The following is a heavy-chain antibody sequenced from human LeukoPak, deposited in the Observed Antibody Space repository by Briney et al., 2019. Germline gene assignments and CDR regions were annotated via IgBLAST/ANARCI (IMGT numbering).Heavy chain of an antibody. V-gene: IGHV3-53*01. D-gene: IGHD4-23*01. J-gene: IGHJ5*02. CDR1: GFTISSNY. CDR3: ARVELPAGWFDP. Sequence: GGSLRLSRAASGFTISSNYMSWVRQAPGKGLEWVSVIYSGGSTYYADSVKGRFTISRDNSKNTLYLQMNSLRAEDTAVYYCARVELPAGWFDPWGQGTLVTVSS. CDR2: IYSGGST.